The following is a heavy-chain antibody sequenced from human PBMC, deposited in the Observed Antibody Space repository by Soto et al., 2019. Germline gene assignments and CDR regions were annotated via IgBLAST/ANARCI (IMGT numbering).Heavy chain of an antibody. Sequence: QSPTLSLTCAISGDSVSSNSAAWNWIRQSPSRGLEWLGRTYYRSKWYNDYAVSVKSRITINPDTSKNQFSLQLNSVTPEDTAVYYCARDSIPLRYDYIWGSYRTDAFDIWGQGTMVTVSS. CDR2: TYYRSKWYN. CDR1: GDSVSSNSAA. CDR3: ARDSIPLRYDYIWGSYRTDAFDI. D-gene: IGHD3-16*02. J-gene: IGHJ3*02. V-gene: IGHV6-1*01.